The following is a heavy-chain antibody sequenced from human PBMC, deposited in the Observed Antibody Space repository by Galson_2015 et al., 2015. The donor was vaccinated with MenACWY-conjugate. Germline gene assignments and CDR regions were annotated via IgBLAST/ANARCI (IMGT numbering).Heavy chain of an antibody. CDR1: GFTFSSYS. CDR2: ISSSSSYI. Sequence: SLRLSCAASGFTFSSYSMNWVRQAPGRGLEWVSSISSSSSYIYYADSVKGRFTISRDNAKNSLYLQMNSLRAEDTAVYYCPRDLHRYSYGPYYFDYWGQGALVTVSS. CDR3: PRDLHRYSYGPYYFDY. J-gene: IGHJ4*02. V-gene: IGHV3-21*01. D-gene: IGHD5-18*01.